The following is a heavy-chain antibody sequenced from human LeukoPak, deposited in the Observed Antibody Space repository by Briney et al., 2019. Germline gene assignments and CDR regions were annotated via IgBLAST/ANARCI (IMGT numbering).Heavy chain of an antibody. J-gene: IGHJ4*02. Sequence: WGSLRLSCAASGFTFSSYGMHWVRQAPGKGLEWVAVMAYDGSNEYYADSVKGRFTISRDNSKNTLYLQMNSLRTEDTAVYYCAKDRSSSRSFDYWGQGTLVTVSS. CDR3: AKDRSSSRSFDY. CDR2: MAYDGSNE. D-gene: IGHD6-13*01. V-gene: IGHV3-30*18. CDR1: GFTFSSYG.